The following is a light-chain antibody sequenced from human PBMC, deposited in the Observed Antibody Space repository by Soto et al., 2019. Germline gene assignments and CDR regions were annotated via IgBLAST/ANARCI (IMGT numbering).Light chain of an antibody. CDR1: QTVLYSPRNKNY. CDR2: WAS. Sequence: DIVMTQSPESLAVSLGERATINYKSSQTVLYSPRNKNYLAWYQQRPGQPPKLLITWASTLESGVPDRFSGSGSGTDFALTISSLQPGDVAVYYCQQYLNNLLTFGGGTRVELK. V-gene: IGKV4-1*01. J-gene: IGKJ4*01. CDR3: QQYLNNLLT.